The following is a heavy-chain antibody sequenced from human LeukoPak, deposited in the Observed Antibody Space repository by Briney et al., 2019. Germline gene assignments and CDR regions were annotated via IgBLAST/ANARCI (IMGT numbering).Heavy chain of an antibody. CDR1: GGSISSGGYY. V-gene: IGHV4-31*03. D-gene: IGHD6-13*01. CDR2: IYYSGST. CDR3: ASTIAAAGYNWFDP. Sequence: PSQTLSLTCTVSGGSISSGGYYWSWIRQNPGKGLEWIGYIYYSGSTYYNPSLKSRVTISVDTSKNQFSLKLSSVTAADTAVYYCASTIAAAGYNWFDPWGQGTLVTVSS. J-gene: IGHJ5*02.